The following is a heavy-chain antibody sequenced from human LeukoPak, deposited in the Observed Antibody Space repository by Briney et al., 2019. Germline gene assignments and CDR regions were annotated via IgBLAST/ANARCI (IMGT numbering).Heavy chain of an antibody. D-gene: IGHD3-10*01. CDR2: IIPILGIA. V-gene: IGHV1-69*04. Sequence: GASVKVSCKASGGTFSSYAISWVRQAPGQGLEWMGRIIPILGIANYAQKFQGRVTITADKSTSTAYMELSSLRAEDTAVYYCATSFRAVMYLDYWGQGTLVTVSS. CDR1: GGTFSSYA. J-gene: IGHJ4*02. CDR3: ATSFRAVMYLDY.